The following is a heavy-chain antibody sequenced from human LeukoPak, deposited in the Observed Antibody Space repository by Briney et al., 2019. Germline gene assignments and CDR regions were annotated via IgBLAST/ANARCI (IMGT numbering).Heavy chain of an antibody. CDR2: IWYDGSNK. CDR1: GFTFSSYG. J-gene: IGHJ3*02. CDR3: ARDSSGKSLVGNDAFDI. D-gene: IGHD6-19*01. Sequence: GGSLRLSCAASGFTFSSYGMHWVRQAPGKGLEWVAVIWYDGSNKYYADSVKGRFTISSDNSKNTLYLQMNSLRAEDTAVYYWARDSSGKSLVGNDAFDIWGQGTMVTVSS. V-gene: IGHV3-33*01.